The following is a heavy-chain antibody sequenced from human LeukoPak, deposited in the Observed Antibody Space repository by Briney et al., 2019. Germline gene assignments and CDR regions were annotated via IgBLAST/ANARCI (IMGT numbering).Heavy chain of an antibody. CDR3: AREWWYLDY. D-gene: IGHD2-15*01. J-gene: IGHJ4*02. CDR1: GLTFSNYG. Sequence: GRSLRLSCAASGLTFSNYGMHWVRQAPGKGLEWVAVIPYDGFNPYYADSVKGRFTISRDNSKNTLWLQMNSLRAEDTAVYYCAREWWYLDYWGQGTLVTVSS. V-gene: IGHV3-30*03. CDR2: IPYDGFNP.